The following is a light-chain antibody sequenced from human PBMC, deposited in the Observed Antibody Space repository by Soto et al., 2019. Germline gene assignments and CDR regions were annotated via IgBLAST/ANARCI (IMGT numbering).Light chain of an antibody. CDR2: DTS. CDR3: QQSGSSPRT. Sequence: EIVLTQSPGTLSLSPGERATLSCRASQRVSNVYLAWYQQKPGQAPRLLIYDTSNRATGIPDRFSGSGSGTVFTLTISRLEPEDFAVYYCQQSGSSPRTFGQGTKLEIK. V-gene: IGKV3-20*01. J-gene: IGKJ2*01. CDR1: QRVSNVY.